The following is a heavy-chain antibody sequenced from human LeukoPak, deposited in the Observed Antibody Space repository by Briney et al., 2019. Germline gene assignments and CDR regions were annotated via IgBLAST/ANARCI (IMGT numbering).Heavy chain of an antibody. D-gene: IGHD3-22*01. CDR1: GGSVSSGSYY. J-gene: IGHJ4*02. Sequence: SSETLSLTCTVSGGSVSSGSYYWSWIRQPPGKGLEWTGYIYYSGSTNYNPSLKSRVTISVDTSKNQFSLKLSSVTAADTAVYYCARLDYYDSSGFDYWGQGTLVTVSS. V-gene: IGHV4-61*01. CDR3: ARLDYYDSSGFDY. CDR2: IYYSGST.